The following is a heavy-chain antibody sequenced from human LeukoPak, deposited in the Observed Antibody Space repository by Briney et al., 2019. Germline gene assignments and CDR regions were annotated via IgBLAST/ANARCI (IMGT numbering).Heavy chain of an antibody. CDR3: AKDGYNWNYEGWFDP. D-gene: IGHD1-7*01. Sequence: PGGSLRLSCAASGFTFDDYVMHWVRQAPGKGLEWVSLISGDGGSTYYADSVKGRFTISRDNSKNSLYLQMNSLGTEDTALYYCAKDGYNWNYEGWFDPWGQGTLVTVSS. J-gene: IGHJ5*02. CDR2: ISGDGGST. CDR1: GFTFDDYV. V-gene: IGHV3-43*02.